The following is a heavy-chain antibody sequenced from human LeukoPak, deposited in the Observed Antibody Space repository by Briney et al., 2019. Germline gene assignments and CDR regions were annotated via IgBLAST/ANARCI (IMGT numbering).Heavy chain of an antibody. V-gene: IGHV1-2*02. CDR2: ISPNSGDT. CDR1: GYTFTGYY. Sequence: ASVKVPCKASGYTFTGYYIHWVRQAPGQGLEWMGWISPNSGDTDYAQKFQGRVTMTRDTSISTAYMELGRLRSDDTAVYYCARVWDLPFDYWGQGTLVTVSS. J-gene: IGHJ4*02. CDR3: ARVWDLPFDY. D-gene: IGHD1-26*01.